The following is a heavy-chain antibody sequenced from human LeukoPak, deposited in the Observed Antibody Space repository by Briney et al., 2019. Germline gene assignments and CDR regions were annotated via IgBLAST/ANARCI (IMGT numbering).Heavy chain of an antibody. D-gene: IGHD5-12*01. CDR1: GFTFGDYA. CDR3: ARGGYSFDY. V-gene: IGHV3-7*01. CDR2: LHADGSEK. J-gene: IGHJ4*02. Sequence: GGSLRLSCTASGFTFGDYAMSWVRQAPGKGLEWVARLHADGSEKYYVGSVKGRFTISGDNAKNSLYLQMNSLRVDDTAVYYCARGGYSFDYLGQGTLVTVSS.